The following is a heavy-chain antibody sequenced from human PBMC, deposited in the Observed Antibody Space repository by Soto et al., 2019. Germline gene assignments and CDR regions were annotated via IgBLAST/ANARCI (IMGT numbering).Heavy chain of an antibody. Sequence: GGSLRLSCAASGFTFYNYAIHWVRQAPVKGLEWVAIISYDGNNEYYADSVKGRFTISRDNSKNTLFLQMNSLRTEDTALYYCAREGYCGTTSCYYEFDHWGQGTPVTVSS. D-gene: IGHD2-2*01. CDR1: GFTFYNYA. CDR3: AREGYCGTTSCYYEFDH. V-gene: IGHV3-30-3*01. J-gene: IGHJ4*02. CDR2: ISYDGNNE.